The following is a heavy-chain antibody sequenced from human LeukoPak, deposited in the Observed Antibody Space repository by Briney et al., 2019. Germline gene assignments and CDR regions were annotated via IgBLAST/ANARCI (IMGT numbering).Heavy chain of an antibody. V-gene: IGHV1-18*01. J-gene: IGHJ5*02. D-gene: IGHD3-3*01. CDR2: ISTYNGNT. CDR3: ARTPRYDFWSGYSNWFDP. CDR1: DCTFTKYG. Sequence: GASVKVSCKASDCTFTKYGLSWVRQTPGQGLEWMGWISTYNGNTIYAQNLQGRVTMTTDTSTSTAYMELRSLRSDDTAVYYCARTPRYDFWSGYSNWFDPWGQGTLVTVSS.